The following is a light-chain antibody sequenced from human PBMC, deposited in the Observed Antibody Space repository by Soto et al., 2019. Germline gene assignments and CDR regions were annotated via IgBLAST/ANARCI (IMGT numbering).Light chain of an antibody. V-gene: IGLV2-14*01. CDR3: SSYTSTNTPYV. J-gene: IGLJ1*01. CDR2: EVT. CDR1: SGDVGAYNF. Sequence: QSVLTQPASVSGSPGQSITISCTGSSGDVGAYNFVSWYQHHPGRAPKLILYEVTTHPSGVSSRFSGSKSGNTASLTISGLQADDEATYYCSSYTSTNTPYVFXTGTKVTVL.